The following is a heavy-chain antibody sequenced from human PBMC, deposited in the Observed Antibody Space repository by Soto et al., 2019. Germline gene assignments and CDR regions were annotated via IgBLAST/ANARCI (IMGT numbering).Heavy chain of an antibody. J-gene: IGHJ6*02. D-gene: IGHD3-3*01. CDR3: ARGPRLNSDFWRGSPSYYYYYGLHV. CDR1: GGSFSGYY. CDR2: INHSGST. V-gene: IGHV4-34*01. Sequence: SETLSLTCAVYGGSFSGYYWSWIRQPPGKGLEWIGEINHSGSTNYNPSLKSRVTISVDTSKNQFSLKLSSVTAADTAVYYCARGPRLNSDFWRGSPSYYYYYGLHVLAQGTTVAVSS.